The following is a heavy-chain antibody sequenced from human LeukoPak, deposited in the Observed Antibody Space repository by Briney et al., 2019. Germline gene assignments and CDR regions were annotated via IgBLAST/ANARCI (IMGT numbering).Heavy chain of an antibody. CDR3: ARDTYAGANWFDP. J-gene: IGHJ5*02. Sequence: SVKVSCKASGGTFSSYAISWVRQAPGQGLEWMGGIIPIFGTANYAQKFQGRVTITTDESTSTAYMELSSLRSEDTAVYYCARDTYAGANWFDPWDQGTLVTVSS. CDR2: IIPIFGTA. D-gene: IGHD3-10*01. CDR1: GGTFSSYA. V-gene: IGHV1-69*05.